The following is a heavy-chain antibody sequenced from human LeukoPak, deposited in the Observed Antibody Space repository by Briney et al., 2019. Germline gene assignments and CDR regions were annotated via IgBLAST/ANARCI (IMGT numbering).Heavy chain of an antibody. CDR1: GFTFGDDT. V-gene: IGHV3-49*03. CDR3: SREPKGRWLQLDY. Sequence: GRSLRLSCTPSGFTFGDDTMSWFRQAPGKGLGWVGFIRSKVHGGTAEYAASVKGRFTLSRDDSKSIAYLQMNSLKIEDTAVYYCSREPKGRWLQLDYWGQGTLVTVSS. D-gene: IGHD5-24*01. J-gene: IGHJ4*02. CDR2: IRSKVHGGTA.